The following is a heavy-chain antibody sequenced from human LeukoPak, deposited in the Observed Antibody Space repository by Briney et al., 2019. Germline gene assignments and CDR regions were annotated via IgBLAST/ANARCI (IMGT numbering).Heavy chain of an antibody. J-gene: IGHJ4*02. CDR1: GFTLSSYS. D-gene: IGHD6-13*01. Sequence: QPGGSLRLSCAASGFTLSSYSMNWVRQAPGKGLEWVSYISSSSGTIYYADSVKGRFTISRDNAKNSLYLQMNSLRAEDTAVYYCASSRGIAAADWGQGTLVTVSS. CDR3: ASSRGIAAAD. CDR2: ISSSSGTI. V-gene: IGHV3-48*04.